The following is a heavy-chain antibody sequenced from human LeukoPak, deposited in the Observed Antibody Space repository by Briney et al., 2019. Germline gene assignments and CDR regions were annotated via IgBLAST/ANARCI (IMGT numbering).Heavy chain of an antibody. CDR1: GFTFSSYG. Sequence: GGSLRLSCAASGFTFSSYGMHWVRQAPGKGLGWVAVIWYDGSNKYYADSVKGRFTISRDNSKNTLYLQMNSLIAEDTAVYYCARDRWGTAPDAFDIWGQGTMVTVSS. V-gene: IGHV3-33*01. CDR2: IWYDGSNK. D-gene: IGHD1-1*01. CDR3: ARDRWGTAPDAFDI. J-gene: IGHJ3*02.